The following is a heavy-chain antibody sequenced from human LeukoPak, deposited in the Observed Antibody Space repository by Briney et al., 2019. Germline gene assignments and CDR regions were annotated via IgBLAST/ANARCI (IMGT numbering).Heavy chain of an antibody. D-gene: IGHD6-13*01. CDR2: ISGSGGST. Sequence: PGGSLRLSCAASGFTFSSYGMSWVRQAPGKGLEWVSAISGSGGSTYYADSVKGRFTISRDNSKNTLYLQMNSLKTEDTAVYYCTTDLVGYSSSWTLLGLLGGYYFDYWGQGTLVAVSS. CDR3: TTDLVGYSSSWTLLGLLGGYYFDY. V-gene: IGHV3-23*01. J-gene: IGHJ4*02. CDR1: GFTFSSYG.